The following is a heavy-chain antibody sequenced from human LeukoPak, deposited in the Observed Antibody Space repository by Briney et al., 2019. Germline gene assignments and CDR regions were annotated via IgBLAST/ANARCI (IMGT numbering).Heavy chain of an antibody. CDR2: VHYSGST. CDR1: GGSISSSSYF. V-gene: IGHV4-39*01. J-gene: IGHJ4*02. D-gene: IGHD1-1*01. Sequence: SETLSLTCSVSGGSISSSSYFWGWIRQPPGKGLEWIASVHYSGSTYYNPSLKSRLTISVDTSKNQFSLELSSVTAADTALYFCARLRTWTRDYWGQGTLVTVSS. CDR3: ARLRTWTRDY.